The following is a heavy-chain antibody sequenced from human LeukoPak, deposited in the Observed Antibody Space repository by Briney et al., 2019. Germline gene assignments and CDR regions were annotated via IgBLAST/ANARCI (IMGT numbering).Heavy chain of an antibody. V-gene: IGHV3-64*01. Sequence: GGSLRLSCAASGFTFSSYAMSWVRQAPGKGLEWVSAISGSGGSTYYANSVKGRFTISRDNSKNTLYLQMGSLRAEDMAVYYCARDYGSGSYFNDAFDIWGQGTMVTVSS. D-gene: IGHD3-10*01. CDR3: ARDYGSGSYFNDAFDI. CDR1: GFTFSSYA. CDR2: ISGSGGST. J-gene: IGHJ3*02.